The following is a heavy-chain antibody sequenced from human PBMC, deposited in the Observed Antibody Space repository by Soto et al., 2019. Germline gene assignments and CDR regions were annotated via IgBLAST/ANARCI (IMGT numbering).Heavy chain of an antibody. CDR1: GFTFSSYS. J-gene: IGHJ6*02. Sequence: EVQLVESGGGLVKPGGSLRLSCAASGFTFSSYSMNWVRQAPGKGLEWVSSISSSSSYIYYADSVKGRFTISRDNAKNSLYLQMNSLRAEDTAVYHCARTAAGGPYYGMDVWGQGTTVTVSS. CDR3: ARTAAGGPYYGMDV. CDR2: ISSSSSYI. V-gene: IGHV3-21*01. D-gene: IGHD6-13*01.